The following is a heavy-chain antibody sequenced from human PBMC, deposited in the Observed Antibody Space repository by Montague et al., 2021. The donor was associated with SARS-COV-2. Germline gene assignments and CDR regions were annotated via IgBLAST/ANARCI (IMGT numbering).Heavy chain of an antibody. J-gene: IGHJ3*02. D-gene: IGHD3-9*01. Sequence: SETLSLTCTVSGGSISSYYWSWIRQPPGKGLEWIGYIYYSGSANYNPSLKSRVTISVDTSKNQFSLKLSSVTAADTAVYYCARTYYDILTGYYNRGASDIWGQGTMVTVSS. CDR2: IYYSGSA. CDR1: GGSISSYY. CDR3: ARTYYDILTGYYNRGASDI. V-gene: IGHV4-59*08.